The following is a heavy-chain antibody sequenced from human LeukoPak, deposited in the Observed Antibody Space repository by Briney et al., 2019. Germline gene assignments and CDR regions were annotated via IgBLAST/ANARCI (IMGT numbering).Heavy chain of an antibody. Sequence: SETLSLTCTVSGGSISSSSYSWGWHRQPQGLGLEWFVTIYYDASTYYNPSRKRRDTISIHTSKTQFSLKLSSVTAAVTAMYYCARRFPCDDSSRAAHWYFDLWGRGTLVTVSS. J-gene: IGHJ2*01. CDR3: ARRFPCDDSSRAAHWYFDL. CDR2: IYYDAST. D-gene: IGHD6-6*01. V-gene: IGHV4-39*07. CDR1: GGSISSSSYS.